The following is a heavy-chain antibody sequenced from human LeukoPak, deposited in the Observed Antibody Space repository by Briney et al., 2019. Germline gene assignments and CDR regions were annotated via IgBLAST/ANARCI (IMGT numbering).Heavy chain of an antibody. J-gene: IGHJ4*02. V-gene: IGHV1-46*01. D-gene: IGHD4-23*01. CDR2: INPSRGSS. CDR3: ARGSGVDYGGSSGDY. Sequence: RASVKVSCKASGYTFTSYYMHCVRQAPGQGLEWMGVINPSRGSSSYAQKFQGRVTMTRDMSTSTVYMELSSLRSEDTTVYYCARGSGVDYGGSSGDYWGQGTLVTVSS. CDR1: GYTFTSYY.